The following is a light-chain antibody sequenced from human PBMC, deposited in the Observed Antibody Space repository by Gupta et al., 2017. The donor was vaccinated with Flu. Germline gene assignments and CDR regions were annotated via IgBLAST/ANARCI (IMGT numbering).Light chain of an antibody. CDR3: QQYDDMFPLT. Sequence: DVELTQSPSSLSASVGDRVTISCRASQDINVFLAWYQQKPGRPPKFLIYKSSALETGIPSRFSGSGYGTDFVLTISDGQPDDFTAYFCQQYDDMFPLTFGQGTRM. J-gene: IGKJ5*01. V-gene: IGKV1-5*03. CDR2: KSS. CDR1: QDINVF.